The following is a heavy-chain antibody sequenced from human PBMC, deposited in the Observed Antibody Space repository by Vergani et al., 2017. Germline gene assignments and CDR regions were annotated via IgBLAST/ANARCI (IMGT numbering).Heavy chain of an antibody. J-gene: IGHJ4*02. CDR3: AKGEYSGYDYRIYFDY. V-gene: IGHV3-23*01. D-gene: IGHD5-12*01. CDR2: ISGSGGST. Sequence: EVQLLESGGGLVQPGGSLRLSCAASGFTFSSYGMSWVRQAPGKGLEWVSTISGSGGSTYYADSVKGRFTISRDNSKNTLYLQMNSLRAEDTAVYYCAKGEYSGYDYRIYFDYWGQGTLVTVSS. CDR1: GFTFSSYG.